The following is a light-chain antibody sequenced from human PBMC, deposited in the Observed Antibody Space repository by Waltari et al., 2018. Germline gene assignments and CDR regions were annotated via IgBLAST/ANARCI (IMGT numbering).Light chain of an antibody. J-gene: IGLJ3*02. CDR3: QTGGHGTWV. V-gene: IGLV4-69*01. CDR1: SGHSSNV. Sequence: QLVLTQSPSASASLGASIKLTCTLSSGHSSNVIAWLQQQPAKGPRYLMKINRDGSHSRGNGIPGRFSGSSSGAERYLTISSPQSEDEADYYCQTGGHGTWVFGGGTKLTVL. CDR2: INRDGSH.